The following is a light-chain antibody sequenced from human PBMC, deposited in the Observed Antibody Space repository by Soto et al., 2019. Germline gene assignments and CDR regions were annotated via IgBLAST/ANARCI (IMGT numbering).Light chain of an antibody. J-gene: IGKJ5*01. CDR3: HQRNK. CDR2: GAS. CDR1: QSVRTN. V-gene: IGKV3-15*01. Sequence: ETVMTQSPATLSVSPGERATLSCRASQSVRTNLAWYQQKPGQAPRLLIHGASTRATGFPARFSGSGSGTDFTLTISSLQSEDFGVYFCHQRNKFGQGTRLEIK.